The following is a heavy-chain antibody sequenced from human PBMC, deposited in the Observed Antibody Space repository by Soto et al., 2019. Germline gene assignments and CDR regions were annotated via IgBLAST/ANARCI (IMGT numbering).Heavy chain of an antibody. Sequence: SETLSLTCTGSGGSVSSGSYLWSWIRQPPGKGLEWIGYIHYTGSTNYNPSLKSRVTFSMDTSKNQFSLKLSSVTAADTAVYYCARQSHELAAGFDYWGQGTLVTVSS. CDR1: GGSVSSGSYL. V-gene: IGHV4-61*01. CDR2: IHYTGST. CDR3: ARQSHELAAGFDY. D-gene: IGHD6-13*01. J-gene: IGHJ4*02.